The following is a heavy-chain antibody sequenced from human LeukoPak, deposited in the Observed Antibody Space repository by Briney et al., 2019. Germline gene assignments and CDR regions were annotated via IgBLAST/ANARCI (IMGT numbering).Heavy chain of an antibody. Sequence: PGGSLRLSCAVSGFTFSKAWMNWVRQAPGKGLEWVGLIKRKTDGGTTDYAAPVKDRFTISRDDSKSTLYPQMNSLQTEDTGVYYCTTELVWFGVLAHWGQGTLATVSS. CDR2: IKRKTDGGTT. D-gene: IGHD3-10*01. CDR1: GFTFSKAW. J-gene: IGHJ4*02. CDR3: TTELVWFGVLAH. V-gene: IGHV3-15*01.